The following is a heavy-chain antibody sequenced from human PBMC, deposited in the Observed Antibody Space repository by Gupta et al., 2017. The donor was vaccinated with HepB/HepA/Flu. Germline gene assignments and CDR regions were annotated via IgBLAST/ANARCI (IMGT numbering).Heavy chain of an antibody. D-gene: IGHD6-6*01. CDR3: AKDMWSSSSLNYFDY. Sequence: EVQLVESGGGVVQPGGSLRLSCAASGLSLYDDAMHWVRQAPGKGLEWISLISGDGGYTYYAESVKGRFTISRDNSKKSLYLQMSSLRSEDTAFYYCAKDMWSSSSLNYFDYWGQGTPVTVSS. CDR2: ISGDGGYT. V-gene: IGHV3-43*02. CDR1: GLSLYDDA. J-gene: IGHJ4*02.